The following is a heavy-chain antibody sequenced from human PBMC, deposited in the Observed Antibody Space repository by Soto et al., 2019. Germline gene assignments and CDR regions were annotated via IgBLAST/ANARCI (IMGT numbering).Heavy chain of an antibody. CDR2: IYWNDDK. Sequence: QITLKESGPTLVKPTQTLTLTCIFSGFSLRTSGVGVGWIRQPPGKALEWLGFIYWNDDKRYSPSLKSRLTITKDTSKNQVVLTMTNMDPVDTATYYCAKRGSSGWYGWFDPWGQRTLVTVSS. V-gene: IGHV2-5*01. CDR3: AKRGSSGWYGWFDP. D-gene: IGHD6-19*01. CDR1: GFSLRTSGVG. J-gene: IGHJ5*02.